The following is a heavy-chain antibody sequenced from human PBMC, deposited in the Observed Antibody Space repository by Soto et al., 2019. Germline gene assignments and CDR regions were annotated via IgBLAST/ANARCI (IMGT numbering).Heavy chain of an antibody. D-gene: IGHD6-6*01. V-gene: IGHV4-4*07. CDR3: ARVGSIAARPDYYGMDV. J-gene: IGHJ6*02. CDR1: GGSISSYY. CDR2: TYTSGST. Sequence: SETLSLTCTVSGGSISSYYWSWIRQPAGKGLEWIGRTYTSGSTNYNPSLKSRVTMSVDTSKNQFSLKLSSVTAADTAVYYCARVGSIAARPDYYGMDVWGQGTTVTVSS.